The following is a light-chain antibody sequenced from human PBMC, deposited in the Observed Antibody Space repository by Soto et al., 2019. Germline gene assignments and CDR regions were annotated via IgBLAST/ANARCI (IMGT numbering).Light chain of an antibody. CDR2: AAS. CDR1: QVISTS. CDR3: QQLFDSPIT. V-gene: IGKV1-9*01. J-gene: IGKJ5*01. Sequence: TQSPSSCSGSVGASVTGRCRASQVISTSLAWYQVKPGKAPKLLIYAASTLESGVPSRFSATVSGTEFSLTITSLQPEDFATYYCQQLFDSPITFGQGTRLEIK.